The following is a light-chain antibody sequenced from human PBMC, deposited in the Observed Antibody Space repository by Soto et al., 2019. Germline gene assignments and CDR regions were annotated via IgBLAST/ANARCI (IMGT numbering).Light chain of an antibody. V-gene: IGKV3-15*01. CDR1: QSINNK. J-gene: IGKJ2*01. Sequence: EIVMTQSPATLSVSPGERVTLSCRASQSINNKVAWYQQKPGQAPRLLIYGASARASGIPARFSGSGSGTEFTLTISSLQSEDFAVYYCQHYNNWPFTFGQGTKVDI. CDR2: GAS. CDR3: QHYNNWPFT.